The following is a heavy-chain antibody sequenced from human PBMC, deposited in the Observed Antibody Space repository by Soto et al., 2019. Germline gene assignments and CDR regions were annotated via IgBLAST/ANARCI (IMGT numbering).Heavy chain of an antibody. J-gene: IGHJ4*02. V-gene: IGHV3-49*03. CDR1: GFTFGDYA. D-gene: IGHD2-15*01. CDR3: TRVSGCSGGSCYSRTFDY. Sequence: GGSLRLSCTASGFTFGDYAMSWFRQAPGKGLEWVGFIRSKAYGGTTEYAASVKGRFTISRDDSKSIAYLQMNSLKTEDTAVYYCTRVSGCSGGSCYSRTFDYWGQGTLVTVSS. CDR2: IRSKAYGGTT.